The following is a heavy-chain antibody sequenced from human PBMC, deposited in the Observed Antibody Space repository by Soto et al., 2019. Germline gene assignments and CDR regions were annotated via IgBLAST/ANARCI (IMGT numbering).Heavy chain of an antibody. CDR3: VRDGSKTLRDCFDP. V-gene: IGHV4-4*07. CDR1: GGSMSKFY. Sequence: SETLSLTCSVSGGSMSKFYWSWIRKTAGKGLEWMGRVYATGTSDYNPSLRSRIAMSVDISKKTFSLRLRSVTAAGTAVYYCVRDGSKTLRDCFDPWGQG. J-gene: IGHJ5*02. CDR2: VYATGTS. D-gene: IGHD4-17*01.